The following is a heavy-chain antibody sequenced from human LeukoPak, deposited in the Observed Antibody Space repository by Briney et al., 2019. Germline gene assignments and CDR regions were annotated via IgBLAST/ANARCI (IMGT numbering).Heavy chain of an antibody. V-gene: IGHV3-49*04. CDR3: TRVWLQYFDY. D-gene: IGHD5-24*01. Sequence: PGGSLRLSCAASGFTFGSYSMNWVRQAPGKGLEWVGFIRSKVYGGTTEYAASVKGRFTISRDDSKSIAYLQMNSLKTEDTAVYYCTRVWLQYFDYWGQGTLVTVSS. CDR1: GFTFGSYS. CDR2: IRSKVYGGTT. J-gene: IGHJ4*02.